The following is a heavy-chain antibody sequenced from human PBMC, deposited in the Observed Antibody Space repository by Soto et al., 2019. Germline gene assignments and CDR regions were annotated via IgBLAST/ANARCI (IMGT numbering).Heavy chain of an antibody. CDR2: ISSSSSYI. D-gene: IGHD3-22*01. V-gene: IGHV3-21*01. J-gene: IGHJ4*02. CDR3: ATRYYDSSGYYPGY. Sequence: TGGSLRLSCAASGFTFSSYSMNWVRQAPGKGLEGVSSISSSSSYIYYADSVKGRFTISRDNAKNSLYLQMNSLRAEDTAVYYCATRYYDSSGYYPGYWGQGTLVTVSS. CDR1: GFTFSSYS.